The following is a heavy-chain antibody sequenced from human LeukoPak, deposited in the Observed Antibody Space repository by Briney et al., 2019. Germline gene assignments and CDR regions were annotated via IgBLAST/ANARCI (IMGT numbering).Heavy chain of an antibody. J-gene: IGHJ3*02. CDR2: IYYSGST. CDR1: GGSISSSSYY. D-gene: IGHD1-26*01. V-gene: IGHV4-39*01. CDR3: ARTQYSGSYSDAFDI. Sequence: PSETLSLTCTVSGGSISSSSYYWGWIRQPPGKGLEWIGSIYYSGSTYYNPSLKSRVTISVDTSKNQFSLKLSSVTAADTAVYYCARTQYSGSYSDAFDIWGQGTMVTVSS.